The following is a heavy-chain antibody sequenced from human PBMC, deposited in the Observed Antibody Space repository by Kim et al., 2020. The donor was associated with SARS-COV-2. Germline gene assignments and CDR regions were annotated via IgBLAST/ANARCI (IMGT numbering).Heavy chain of an antibody. CDR3: ASQPDY. CDR2: YYSGST. V-gene: IGHV4-30-4*01. Sequence: YYSGSTYYTPSLESRVTISVDTSKNQFSLKLSSVTAADTAMYYCASQPDYWGQGTLVTVSS. J-gene: IGHJ4*02.